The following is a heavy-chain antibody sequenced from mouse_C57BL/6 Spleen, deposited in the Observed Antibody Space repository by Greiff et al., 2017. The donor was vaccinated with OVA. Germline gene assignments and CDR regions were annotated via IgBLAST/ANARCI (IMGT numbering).Heavy chain of an antibody. CDR3: ARQSYDYDGGFDY. D-gene: IGHD2-4*01. CDR2: ISNGGGSP. J-gene: IGHJ2*01. V-gene: IGHV5-12*01. Sequence: EVKLVESGGGLVQPGGSLQLSCAASGFTFSDYYMYWVRQTPVTRLAWVAYISNGGGSPYYPDTVQGRFTISRDNAKNTLYLQMSRLKSEDTAMYYCARQSYDYDGGFDYWGQGTTLTVSS. CDR1: GFTFSDYY.